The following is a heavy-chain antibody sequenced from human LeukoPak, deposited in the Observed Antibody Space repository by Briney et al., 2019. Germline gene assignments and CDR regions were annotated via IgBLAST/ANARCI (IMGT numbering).Heavy chain of an antibody. CDR3: ARVERGGYCSGGSCYEPPTYYYYMDV. V-gene: IGHV1-8*03. D-gene: IGHD2-15*01. CDR2: MNPKSGYT. CDR1: GYTFTSYD. Sequence: ASVKVSCKASGYTFTSYDINWVRQATGQGLEWMGWMNPKSGYTGHAQRLQGRVTITRDTSISTVYMELSSLRSEDTAVYYCARVERGGYCSGGSCYEPPTYYYYMDVWGKGTTVTVSS. J-gene: IGHJ6*03.